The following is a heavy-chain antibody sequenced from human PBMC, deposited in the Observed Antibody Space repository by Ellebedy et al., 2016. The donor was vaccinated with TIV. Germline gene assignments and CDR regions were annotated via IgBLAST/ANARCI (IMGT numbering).Heavy chain of an antibody. D-gene: IGHD4-17*01. J-gene: IGHJ3*02. CDR3: ATDGSYGDYRAPTHAFQI. V-gene: IGHV3-7*01. CDR2: INQDGSDK. Sequence: GESLKISCGSSGFSFRSYWMSWVRQSPGKGLEWVANINQDGSDKYYVDSVKGRFTISRDNAKNSLYLQMSSLRVEDTAVFYCATDGSYGDYRAPTHAFQIWGRGTLVTVSS. CDR1: GFSFRSYW.